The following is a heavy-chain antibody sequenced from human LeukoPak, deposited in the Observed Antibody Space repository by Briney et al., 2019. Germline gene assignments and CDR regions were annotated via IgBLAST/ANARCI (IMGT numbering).Heavy chain of an antibody. CDR2: MNPNSGNT. Sequence: ASVKVSCKASGYTFTSYDIDWVRQATGQGLEWMGWMNPNSGNTGYAQKFQGRVTITRNTSISTAYMELSSLRSEDTAVYYCARVAWSGYVDYWGQGTLVTVSS. V-gene: IGHV1-8*03. CDR1: GYTFTSYD. J-gene: IGHJ4*02. CDR3: ARVAWSGYVDY. D-gene: IGHD3-3*01.